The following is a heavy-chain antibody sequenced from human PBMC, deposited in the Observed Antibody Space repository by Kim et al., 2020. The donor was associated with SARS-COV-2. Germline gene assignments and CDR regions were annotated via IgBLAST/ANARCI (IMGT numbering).Heavy chain of an antibody. V-gene: IGHV7-4-1*01. CDR3: ARVAPSGTVYDF. Sequence: ASVKVSCKASGYTFTSNPINWVRQAPGKGLEWMGWISTSNGNPTYAPAFTGRFLFSLDAAASTAYLEIDSLKDEDTAIYFCARVAPSGTVYDFWGQGTLVTVSS. CDR2: ISTSNGNP. CDR1: GYTFTSNP. J-gene: IGHJ4*02.